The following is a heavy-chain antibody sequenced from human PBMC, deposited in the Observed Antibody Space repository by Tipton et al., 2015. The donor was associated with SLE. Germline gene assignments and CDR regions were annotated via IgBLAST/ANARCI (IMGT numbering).Heavy chain of an antibody. CDR2: IYYSGST. V-gene: IGHV4-59*11. J-gene: IGHJ6*02. D-gene: IGHD6-13*01. Sequence: TLSLTCTVSGGSISSHYWSWIRQPPGKGLEWIGYIYYSGSTNYNPSLKSRVTISVDTSKNQFSLKLSSVTAADTAVYYCARDQDSGSSWYHYYYYGVDVWGQGTTVTVSS. CDR1: GGSISSHY. CDR3: ARDQDSGSSWYHYYYYGVDV.